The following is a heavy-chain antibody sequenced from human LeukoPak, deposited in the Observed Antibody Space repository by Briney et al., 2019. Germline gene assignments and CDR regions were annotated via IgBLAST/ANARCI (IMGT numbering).Heavy chain of an antibody. J-gene: IGHJ4*01. CDR3: ARVRYCSSSTNCWDYFDY. D-gene: IGHD2-2*01. CDR2: IISMHGIT. Sequence: ASVKVSCKASGGTFSSYAFTWARQAPGQGLEWMGRIISMHGITNYAQKFQGRVTMTADKSTSTVYMELSSLRSEDTAVYYCARVRYCSSSTNCWDYFDYWGQGTLVTVSS. V-gene: IGHV1-69*04. CDR1: GGTFSSYA.